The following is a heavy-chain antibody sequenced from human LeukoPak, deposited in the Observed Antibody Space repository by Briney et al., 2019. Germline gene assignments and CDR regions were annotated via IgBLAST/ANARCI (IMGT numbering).Heavy chain of an antibody. J-gene: IGHJ4*02. V-gene: IGHV3-30*03. CDR3: MATPIDD. Sequence: GSLRLSWAASGITFSSYNMHWVRQAPGKGLEWVAVILSDGGKKYYAESVKGRFTISRDNSKNTLYLQMNSLRTEDTAVYYCMATPIDDWGQGTLVTVSS. CDR1: GITFSSYN. D-gene: IGHD5-24*01. CDR2: ILSDGGKK.